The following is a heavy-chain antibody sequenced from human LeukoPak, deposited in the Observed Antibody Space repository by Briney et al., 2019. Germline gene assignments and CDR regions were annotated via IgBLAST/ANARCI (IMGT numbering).Heavy chain of an antibody. Sequence: PGRSLRLSCAASGLTFSSYGMHWVRQAPGKGLEWVAVISYDGSNKYYADSVKGRFTISRDNSKNTLYLQMNSLRAEDTAVYYCAKGGAVVPAAVFDYWGQGTLVTVSS. V-gene: IGHV3-30*18. CDR2: ISYDGSNK. CDR1: GLTFSSYG. CDR3: AKGGAVVPAAVFDY. J-gene: IGHJ4*02. D-gene: IGHD2-2*01.